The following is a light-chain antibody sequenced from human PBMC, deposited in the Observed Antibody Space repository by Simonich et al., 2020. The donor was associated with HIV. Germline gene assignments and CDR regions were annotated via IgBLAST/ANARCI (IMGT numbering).Light chain of an antibody. J-gene: IGKJ5*01. CDR2: LAF. Sequence: DIVMTQSPDSLAVSLGERATINCKSSQSVLYSSNNKNYLACYQQKPGQSPKLLIYLAFTRESGVPDRFSGSVSGTDFTLTISSLQAEDVAVYYCQQYYSTPITFGQGTRLGIK. V-gene: IGKV4-1*01. CDR1: QSVLYSSNNKNY. CDR3: QQYYSTPIT.